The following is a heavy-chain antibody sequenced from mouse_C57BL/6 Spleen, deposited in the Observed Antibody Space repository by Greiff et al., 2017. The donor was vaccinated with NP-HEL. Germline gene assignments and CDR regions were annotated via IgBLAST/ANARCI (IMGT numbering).Heavy chain of an antibody. CDR3: AREVYDYDGAWFAY. Sequence: QVHVKQPGAELVRPGSSVKLSCKASGYTFTSYWMHWVKQRPIQGLEWIGNIDPSDSETHYNQKFKDKATLTVDKSSSTAYMQLSSLTSEDSAVYYCAREVYDYDGAWFAYWGQGTLVTVSA. D-gene: IGHD2-4*01. CDR1: GYTFTSYW. CDR2: IDPSDSET. V-gene: IGHV1-52*01. J-gene: IGHJ3*01.